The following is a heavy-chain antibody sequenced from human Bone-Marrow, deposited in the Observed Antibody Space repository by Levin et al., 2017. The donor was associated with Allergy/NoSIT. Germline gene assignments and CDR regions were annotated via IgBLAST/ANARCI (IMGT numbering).Heavy chain of an antibody. CDR2: TYYRSKWYN. V-gene: IGHV6-1*01. D-gene: IGHD3-3*01. J-gene: IGHJ6*03. Sequence: SETLSLTCAISGDSVSSNSAAWNWIRQSPSRGLEWLGRTYYRSKWYNDYAVSVKSRITINPDTSKNQFSLQLNSVTPEDTAVYYCARDLYYDFWSGSPYYYYMDGWGKGTTVTVSS. CDR1: GDSVSSNSAA. CDR3: ARDLYYDFWSGSPYYYYMDG.